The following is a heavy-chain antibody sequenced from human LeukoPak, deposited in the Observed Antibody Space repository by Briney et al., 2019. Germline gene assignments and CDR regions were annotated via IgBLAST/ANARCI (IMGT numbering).Heavy chain of an antibody. Sequence: GGSLRLSCAPSGFTFSSHWMHWVRQAPGKGLVWVSRINNVGSSTNYADSVKGQFTVSRDNAKNTLYLQLNSLRAEDTAVYFCARGSISGYASNYWGQGTLVTVSS. J-gene: IGHJ4*02. V-gene: IGHV3-74*01. CDR1: GFTFSSHW. CDR3: ARGSISGYASNY. D-gene: IGHD3-22*01. CDR2: INNVGSST.